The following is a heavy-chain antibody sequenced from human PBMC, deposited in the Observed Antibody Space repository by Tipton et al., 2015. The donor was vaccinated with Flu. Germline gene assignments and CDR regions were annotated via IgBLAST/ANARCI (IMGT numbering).Heavy chain of an antibody. V-gene: IGHV4-59*01. Sequence: GLVKPSETLSLTCTVSGGSIISYYWSWIRQPPGKGLEWIGYIWYSGSTNYNPSLKSRVTMSVDTSKSQFSLNLNSVTAADTAVYYCARHVADVVVVPGQRPHYDYYGIDVWGQGTTVTVSS. CDR2: IWYSGST. CDR1: GGSIISYY. J-gene: IGHJ6*02. D-gene: IGHD2-21*01. CDR3: ARHVADVVVVPGQRPHYDYYGIDV.